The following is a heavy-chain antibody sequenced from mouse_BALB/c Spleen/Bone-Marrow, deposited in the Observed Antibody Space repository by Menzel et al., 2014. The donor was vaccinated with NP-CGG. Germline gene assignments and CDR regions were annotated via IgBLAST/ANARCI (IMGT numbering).Heavy chain of an antibody. CDR3: ARWLLPYGLDY. Sequence: VQLKQSGAELVKPGASVKLSCTASGFNIKDTYMHWVKQRPEQGLEWIGRIDPANGNTKYDPKFQGKATITADTSSNTAYLQLSSLTSEDTAVYYCARWLLPYGLDYWGQGTSVTVSS. D-gene: IGHD2-3*01. V-gene: IGHV14-3*02. CDR1: GFNIKDTY. J-gene: IGHJ4*01. CDR2: IDPANGNT.